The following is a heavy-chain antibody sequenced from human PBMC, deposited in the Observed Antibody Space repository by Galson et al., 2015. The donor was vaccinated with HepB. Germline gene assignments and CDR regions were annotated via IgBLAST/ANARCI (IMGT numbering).Heavy chain of an antibody. J-gene: IGHJ6*02. CDR1: GFTFSSYD. V-gene: IGHV3-13*05. D-gene: IGHD6-19*01. CDR3: ARGWVGSGWFGFASYGMDV. CDR2: IGTAGDP. Sequence: SLRLSCAASGFTFSSYDMHWVRQATGKGLEWVSAIGTAGDPYYPGSVKGRFTISRENAKNSLYLQMNSLRAGDTAVYYCARGWVGSGWFGFASYGMDVWGQGTTVTVSS.